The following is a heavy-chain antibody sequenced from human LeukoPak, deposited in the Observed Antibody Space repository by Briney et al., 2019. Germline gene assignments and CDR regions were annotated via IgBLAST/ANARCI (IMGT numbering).Heavy chain of an antibody. CDR3: ARVAQQSWVDY. CDR1: GYTFSDYY. CDR2: IGSSGNNI. Sequence: SGGSLRLSCAASGYTFSDYYMSWIRQAPGKGLEWVSYIGSSGNNIYYADSVEGRFTISRDNAKNSLYLQMNSLRAEDTAVYYCARVAQQSWVDYWGQGTLVTVSS. D-gene: IGHD1-1*01. V-gene: IGHV3-11*04. J-gene: IGHJ4*02.